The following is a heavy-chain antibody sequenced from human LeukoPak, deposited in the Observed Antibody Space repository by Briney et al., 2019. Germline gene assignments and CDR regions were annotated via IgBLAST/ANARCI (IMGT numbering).Heavy chain of an antibody. J-gene: IGHJ4*02. CDR3: ARAVAGTGYFDY. CDR2: IIPIFSTA. D-gene: IGHD6-19*01. V-gene: IGHV1-69*06. CDR1: GGTFSSYA. Sequence: ASVKVSCKASGGTFSSYAISWVRQAPGQGLEWMGRIIPIFSTANYAQKFQGRVTITADKSTSTAYMELSSLRSEDTAVYYCARAVAGTGYFDYWGQGTLVTVSS.